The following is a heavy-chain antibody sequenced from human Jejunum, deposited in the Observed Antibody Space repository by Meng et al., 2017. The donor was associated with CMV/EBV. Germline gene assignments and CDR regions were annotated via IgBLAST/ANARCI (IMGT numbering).Heavy chain of an antibody. D-gene: IGHD7-27*01. CDR2: ISISSFM. Sequence: SCAASGFTFSNYRMNWVRQAPGKGLEWVSSISISSFMYYADSVKGRFTISRDNAKNSLYLQMNSLRAEDTAVYYCVTSYSDWGSYWGQGTRVTVSS. CDR1: GFTFSNYR. V-gene: IGHV3-21*01. CDR3: VTSYSDWGSY. J-gene: IGHJ4*02.